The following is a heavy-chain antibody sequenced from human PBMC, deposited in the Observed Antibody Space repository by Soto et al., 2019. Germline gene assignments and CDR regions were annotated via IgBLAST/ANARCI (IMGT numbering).Heavy chain of an antibody. CDR2: IYWNDDK. CDR1: GFSLSTSGVG. J-gene: IGHJ6*02. D-gene: IGHD2-8*02. V-gene: IGHV2-5*01. CDR3: ARDHRYWDYSGMDV. Sequence: QITLKESGPTLVKPTQTLTLTCTFSGFSLSTSGVGVGWIRQPPGKALEWLALIYWNDDKRYSPSLKSRLTITKDTAKNQVVLTMTNMDPVDTATYYCARDHRYWDYSGMDVWGQGTTVTVSS.